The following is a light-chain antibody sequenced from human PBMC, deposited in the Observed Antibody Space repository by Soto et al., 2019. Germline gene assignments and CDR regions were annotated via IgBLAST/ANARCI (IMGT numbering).Light chain of an antibody. CDR2: GAS. CDR1: QGIGST. CDR3: QQYNDWLPIT. J-gene: IGKJ5*01. Sequence: EIIMTQSPATLSVSPGEGATLSCRASQGIGSTLAWYQHKPGQAPRLLIYGASSRATGIPDRFSGSGSGTDFTLTISRLEPEDFAVYYCQQYNDWLPITFGQGTRREIK. V-gene: IGKV3D-15*01.